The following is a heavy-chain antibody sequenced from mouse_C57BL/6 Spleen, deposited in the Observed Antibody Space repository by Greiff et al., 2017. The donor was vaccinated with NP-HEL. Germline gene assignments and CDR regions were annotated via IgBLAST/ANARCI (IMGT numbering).Heavy chain of an antibody. D-gene: IGHD2-4*01. CDR3: ARSEGYDYDGD. CDR1: GYTFTDYY. Sequence: VQLQQSGPELVKPGASVKISCKASGYTFTDYYMNWVKQSHGKSLEWIGDINPNNGGTSYNQKFKGKATLTVDKSSSTAYMELRSLTSEDSAVYYCARSEGYDYDGDWGQGTTLTVSS. V-gene: IGHV1-26*01. J-gene: IGHJ2*01. CDR2: INPNNGGT.